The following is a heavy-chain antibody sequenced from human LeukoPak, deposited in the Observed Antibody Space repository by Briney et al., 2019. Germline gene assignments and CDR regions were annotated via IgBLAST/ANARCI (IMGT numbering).Heavy chain of an antibody. J-gene: IGHJ4*02. CDR2: IKSDGSST. CDR3: ARDGYNSDFGDY. Sequence: GGSLRLSCAASGFTFSRYWTHWVRQAPGKGLVWVSRIKSDGSSTNYADSVKGRFTISRDNAKNTLYLQMNSLRAEDTAVYYCARDGYNSDFGDYWGQGTLVTVSS. CDR1: GFTFSRYW. D-gene: IGHD5-24*01. V-gene: IGHV3-74*01.